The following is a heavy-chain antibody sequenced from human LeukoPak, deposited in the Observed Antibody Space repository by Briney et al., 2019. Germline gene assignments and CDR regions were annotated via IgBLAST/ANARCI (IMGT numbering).Heavy chain of an antibody. Sequence: GGCLRLSCAASGFTFSYYTMHWVRQAPGQGLEWVAVISYDGSNEYYADSVKGRFTISRDNSKNTLYLQMNSLRVEDTAVYYRARVLNYYDSSGYYISYWGQGTLVTVSS. J-gene: IGHJ4*02. V-gene: IGHV3-30-3*01. CDR1: GFTFSYYT. CDR2: ISYDGSNE. D-gene: IGHD3-22*01. CDR3: ARVLNYYDSSGYYISY.